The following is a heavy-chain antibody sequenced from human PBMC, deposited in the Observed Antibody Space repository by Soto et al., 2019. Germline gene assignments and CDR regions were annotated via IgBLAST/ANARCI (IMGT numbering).Heavy chain of an antibody. CDR2: LNHAGTS. CDR1: GGYFSASY. J-gene: IGHJ5*02. CDR3: ATGGLFSS. V-gene: IGHV4-34*01. Sequence: QVQLQQWGAGLLKSSETLSLTCDIYGGYFSASYWSWIRQTPGKGLEWLGELNHAGTSDYNPSVEGRIVISADAYKKQFSRKLTSVAAADTAVYCCATGGLFSSWGQGTLVTVSS.